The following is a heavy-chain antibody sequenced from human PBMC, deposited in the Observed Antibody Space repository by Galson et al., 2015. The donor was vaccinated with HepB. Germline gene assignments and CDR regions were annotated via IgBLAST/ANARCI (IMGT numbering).Heavy chain of an antibody. V-gene: IGHV3-21*01. Sequence: SLRLSCAASGFTFSSYSMNWVRQAPGKGLEWVSSISSSSSYIYYADSVRGRFTISRDNAKNSLYLQMNSLRAEDTAVYYCARVPVPAAGDDAFDIWGQGTMVTVSS. CDR2: ISSSSSYI. CDR3: ARVPVPAAGDDAFDI. D-gene: IGHD2-2*01. CDR1: GFTFSSYS. J-gene: IGHJ3*02.